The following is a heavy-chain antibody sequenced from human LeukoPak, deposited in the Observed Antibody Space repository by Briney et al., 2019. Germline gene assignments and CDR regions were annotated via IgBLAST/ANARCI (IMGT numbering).Heavy chain of an antibody. D-gene: IGHD6-19*01. CDR2: IWYDGSHK. CDR3: ARGIYRSGWYYFDY. V-gene: IGHV3-33*01. CDR1: GFTFSNYG. J-gene: IGHJ4*02. Sequence: QPGRSLRLSCAASGFTFSNYGMLWVRQAPGKGLEWVAAIWYDGSHKHYADSVKGRFTISRDNSKNTLYVQMNSLRAEDTAVYYCARGIYRSGWYYFDYWGQGTLVTVSS.